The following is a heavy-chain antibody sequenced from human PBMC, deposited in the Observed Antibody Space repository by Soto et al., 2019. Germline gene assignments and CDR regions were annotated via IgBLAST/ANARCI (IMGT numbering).Heavy chain of an antibody. D-gene: IGHD2-15*01. V-gene: IGHV1-69*13. J-gene: IGHJ6*02. CDR2: IIPIFGTA. CDR1: GCTFTSYA. Sequence: ASVKVSCKASGCTFTSYAISWVRQAPGQGLEWMGGIIPIFGTANYAQKFQGRVTITADESTSTAYMELSSLRSEDTAVYYCAKGDIVVVVASVQGEPNYYYGMDVWGQGTTVTVSS. CDR3: AKGDIVVVVASVQGEPNYYYGMDV.